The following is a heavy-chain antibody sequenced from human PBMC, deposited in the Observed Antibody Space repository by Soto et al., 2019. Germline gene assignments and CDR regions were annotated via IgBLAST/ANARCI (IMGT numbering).Heavy chain of an antibody. J-gene: IGHJ4*02. CDR1: GFTFSSYG. Sequence: QVQLVESGGGVVQPGRSLRLSCAASGFTFSSYGMHWVRQAPGKGLEWVAVISYDGSNKNYADSVKGRFTISRDNSKNTLYLQMNSLRAEDTAVYYCAKPPVVAGLPDDYWGQGTLVTVSS. V-gene: IGHV3-30*18. CDR3: AKPPVVAGLPDDY. D-gene: IGHD6-19*01. CDR2: ISYDGSNK.